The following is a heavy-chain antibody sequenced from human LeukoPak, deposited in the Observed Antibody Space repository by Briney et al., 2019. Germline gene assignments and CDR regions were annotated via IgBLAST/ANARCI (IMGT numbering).Heavy chain of an antibody. V-gene: IGHV4-4*07. CDR3: ARERGNLRGDAFDI. CDR1: GVSFSSYY. D-gene: IGHD1-26*01. CDR2: IYSSGNT. Sequence: KPSETLSLTCTVSGVSFSSYYWTWIRQPARKGLEWIGRIYSSGNTNYNPSLESRVTMLIDTSKKQISLKLTSVTAADTAVYYCARERGNLRGDAFDIWGQGTMVTVSS. J-gene: IGHJ3*02.